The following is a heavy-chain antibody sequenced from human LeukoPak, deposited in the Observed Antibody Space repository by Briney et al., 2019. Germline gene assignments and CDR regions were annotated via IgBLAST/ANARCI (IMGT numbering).Heavy chain of an antibody. V-gene: IGHV3-48*03. CDR2: ISSRSSTI. Sequence: GGSLRLSCAASGFTFSGYEMDWVRQAPGQGLEWVSSISSRSSTIYYTDSVKGPFTISRANAKNSVYLQMNSLRAEDTAVYYCARGTGYSGYDLLDYWGQGTLVTVFS. CDR1: GFTFSGYE. CDR3: ARGTGYSGYDLLDY. J-gene: IGHJ4*02. D-gene: IGHD5-12*01.